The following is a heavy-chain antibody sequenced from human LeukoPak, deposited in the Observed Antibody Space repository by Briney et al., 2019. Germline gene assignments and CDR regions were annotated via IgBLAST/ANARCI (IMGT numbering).Heavy chain of an antibody. V-gene: IGHV4-39*01. Sequence: SETLSLTCTVSGGSISSSSAYWGWIRQPPGKGLERIGSIYYSKNTYYNPSLKSRVTISADTSKNQFSLTLDSVSATDTAVYYCVSPRGFSYGYFDYWGQGTLVTVSS. D-gene: IGHD5-18*01. CDR3: VSPRGFSYGYFDY. CDR2: IYYSKNT. J-gene: IGHJ4*02. CDR1: GGSISSSSAY.